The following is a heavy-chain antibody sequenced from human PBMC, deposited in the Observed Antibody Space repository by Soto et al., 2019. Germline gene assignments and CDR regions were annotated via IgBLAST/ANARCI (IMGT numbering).Heavy chain of an antibody. CDR2: ISAYNGNT. J-gene: IGHJ6*02. CDR1: GYTFTSYG. CDR3: ARDLPNYYGSGGYWYYYYGMDV. D-gene: IGHD3-10*01. Sequence: QVQLVQSGAEVKKPGASVKVSCKASGYTFTSYGISWVRQAPGQGLEWMGWISAYNGNTNYAQKLQGRVTMTTDTSTSTAYMELRSLRSDDTAVYYCARDLPNYYGSGGYWYYYYGMDVWGQGTTVTVSS. V-gene: IGHV1-18*01.